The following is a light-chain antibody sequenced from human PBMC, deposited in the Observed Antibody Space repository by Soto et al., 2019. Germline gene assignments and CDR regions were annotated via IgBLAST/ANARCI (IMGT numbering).Light chain of an antibody. CDR1: QSVSSN. Sequence: EIVMTQSPATLSVSPGERATLSCRASQSVSSNLAWYQQKPGQAPRLLIYGASTRATGIPARLSGSGSGTEFTLTISSPQSEDFAVYYCQQHDKWPFTFGQGTKLDIK. J-gene: IGKJ2*01. CDR2: GAS. CDR3: QQHDKWPFT. V-gene: IGKV3-15*01.